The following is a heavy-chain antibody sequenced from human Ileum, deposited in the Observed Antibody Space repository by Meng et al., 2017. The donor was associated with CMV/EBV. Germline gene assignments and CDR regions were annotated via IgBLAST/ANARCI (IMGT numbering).Heavy chain of an antibody. Sequence: GESLKISCAASGFRFSDYYMSWIRQAPGKGLEWISYISNSGSPIYNADSVKGRFTVSRDNAKNSLYLQMNSLRVEDAAVYYCAGGGTGGTDNWFDPWGHGTLVTVSS. CDR3: AGGGTGGTDNWFDP. J-gene: IGHJ5*02. CDR2: ISNSGSPI. V-gene: IGHV3-11*01. D-gene: IGHD1-1*01. CDR1: GFRFSDYY.